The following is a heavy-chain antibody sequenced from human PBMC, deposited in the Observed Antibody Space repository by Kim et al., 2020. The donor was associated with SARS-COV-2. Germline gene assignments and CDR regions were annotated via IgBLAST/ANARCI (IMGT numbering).Heavy chain of an antibody. CDR3: ASEITRTSRFDGMGL. V-gene: IGHV1-46*01. Sequence: ASVKVSCKASGYTFTSYYMHWVRQAPGQGLEWMGTINHSGGRTYYAQKFQGRVIMTRDTSTSTVYMELSSLRSDDTAVFYCASEITRTSRFDGMGLWSQG. D-gene: IGHD3-3*01. CDR1: GYTFTSYY. CDR2: INHSGGRT. J-gene: IGHJ1*01.